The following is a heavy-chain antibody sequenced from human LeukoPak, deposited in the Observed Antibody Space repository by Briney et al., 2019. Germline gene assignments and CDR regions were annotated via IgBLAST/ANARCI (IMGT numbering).Heavy chain of an antibody. CDR1: GYSFTSYW. V-gene: IGHV5-10-1*01. Sequence: GESLQISCKGSGYSFTSYWISWVRQMPGKGLEWMGRIDPSDSYTNYSPSFQGHVTISADKSISTAYLQWSSLKASDTAMFYCARVPRYSSGWYNTYYFDYWGQGTLVTVSS. J-gene: IGHJ4*02. CDR3: ARVPRYSSGWYNTYYFDY. D-gene: IGHD6-19*01. CDR2: IDPSDSYT.